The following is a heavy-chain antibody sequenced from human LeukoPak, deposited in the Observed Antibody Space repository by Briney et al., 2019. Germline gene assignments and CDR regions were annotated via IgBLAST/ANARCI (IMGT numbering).Heavy chain of an antibody. CDR2: IKQDGSET. J-gene: IGHJ3*02. CDR3: ARDHNDAFDI. CDR1: GFSFGTYW. Sequence: GGSLRLSCVASGFSFGTYWMTWVRQAPGKGLEWVADIKQDGSETNYVDSVKGRFTISRDNAKNSLYLQMNILRAEDTAVYYCARDHNDAFDIWGQGTMVTVSS. V-gene: IGHV3-7*05.